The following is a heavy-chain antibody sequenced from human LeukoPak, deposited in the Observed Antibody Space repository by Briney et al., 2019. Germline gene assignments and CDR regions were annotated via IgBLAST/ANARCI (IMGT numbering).Heavy chain of an antibody. CDR2: INAGNGNT. V-gene: IGHV1-3*01. Sequence: GASVEVSCKASGYTFTSYAMHWVRQAPGQRLEWMGWINAGNGNTKYSQKFQGRVTITRDTSASTAYMELSSLRSEDTAVYYCARDLSAVRAFDYWGQGTLVTVSS. CDR1: GYTFTSYA. J-gene: IGHJ4*02. D-gene: IGHD3-10*01. CDR3: ARDLSAVRAFDY.